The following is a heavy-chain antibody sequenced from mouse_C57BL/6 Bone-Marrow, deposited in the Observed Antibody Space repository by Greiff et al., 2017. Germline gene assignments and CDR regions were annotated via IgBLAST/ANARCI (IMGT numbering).Heavy chain of an antibody. CDR2: IWSGGST. CDR1: GFSLTSYG. V-gene: IGHV2-2*01. J-gene: IGHJ3*01. CDR3: ARKGRFAY. D-gene: IGHD3-3*01. Sequence: QVQLKESGPGLVQPSPSLSISCTVSGFSLTSYGVHWVRQSPGKGLEWLGVIWSGGSTDSNAAFISRLSISKDNSKSQVFFKMNSLQADDTAIYYCARKGRFAYWGQGTLVTVSA.